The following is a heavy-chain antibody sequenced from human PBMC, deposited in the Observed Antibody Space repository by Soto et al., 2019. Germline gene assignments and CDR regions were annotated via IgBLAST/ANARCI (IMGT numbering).Heavy chain of an antibody. CDR3: ARVGYYYGSGSYYEFDY. J-gene: IGHJ4*02. CDR2: INAGNGNT. D-gene: IGHD3-10*01. CDR1: GYTFTSYA. Sequence: QVPLVQSGAEVKKPGASVKVSCKASGYTFTSYAMHWVRQAPGQRLEWMGWINAGNGNTKYSQKFQGRVTITRDTSASTAYMELSSLRSEDTAVYYCARVGYYYGSGSYYEFDYWGQGTLVTVSS. V-gene: IGHV1-3*01.